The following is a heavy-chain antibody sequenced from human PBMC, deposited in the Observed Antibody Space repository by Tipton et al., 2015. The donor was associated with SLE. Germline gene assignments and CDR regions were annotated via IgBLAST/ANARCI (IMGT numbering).Heavy chain of an antibody. CDR1: GYSISSGYY. CDR3: RVEPVDY. Sequence: LRLSCAVSGYSISSGYYWGWIRQPPGKGLEWIGSIYYSGSTYYNPSLKSRVTISVDTTKNQFSLKLSSVTAADTAVYYCRVEPVDYWGQGTLVTVSS. J-gene: IGHJ4*02. V-gene: IGHV4-38-2*01. CDR2: IYYSGST. D-gene: IGHD6-6*01.